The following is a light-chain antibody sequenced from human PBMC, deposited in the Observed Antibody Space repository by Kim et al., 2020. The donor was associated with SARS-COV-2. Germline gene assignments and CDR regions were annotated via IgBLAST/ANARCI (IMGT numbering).Light chain of an antibody. J-gene: IGLJ3*02. V-gene: IGLV3-1*01. CDR2: QDS. CDR1: KLGNKV. CDR3: QAWDSSTAV. Sequence: PRQTASXTWSGXKLGNKVAXWYXRXPGHAPVLVXYQDSKRPSGIPERFSGSNSGNTATLTISGTQAXDEADYYCQAWDSSTAVFGGGTQLTVL.